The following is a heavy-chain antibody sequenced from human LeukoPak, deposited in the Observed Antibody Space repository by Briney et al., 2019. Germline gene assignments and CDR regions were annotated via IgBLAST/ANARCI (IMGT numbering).Heavy chain of an antibody. CDR1: GFTFSSSA. V-gene: IGHV3-23*01. J-gene: IGHJ3*02. CDR3: ATRADSRAFEI. CDR2: ISGSGGRT. Sequence: GGSLRLSCVVSGFTFSSSAMSWVRQAPGEGLEWVSAISGSGGRTDYTNSVKGRFTISRDNSKNTLYLQMNSLRVEDTAVYFCATRADSRAFEIWGQGTMVTVSS.